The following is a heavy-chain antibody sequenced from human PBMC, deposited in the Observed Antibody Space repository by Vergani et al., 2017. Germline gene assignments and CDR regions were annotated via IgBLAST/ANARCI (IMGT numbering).Heavy chain of an antibody. D-gene: IGHD4-11*01. Sequence: QVQLQQWGGGLLKPSETLSLTCVVNGGSFTSYDWTWIRQSPGEGLEWVGDIDHTGRPDYNPSLKSRLTMSVDKSRNQFSLTLNSVTATDPAIYFCARVNTETNVHLYYYYYMDVWGQGTAVTVS. V-gene: IGHV4-34*01. CDR1: GGSFTSYD. CDR3: ARVNTETNVHLYYYYYMDV. J-gene: IGHJ6*03. CDR2: IDHTGRP.